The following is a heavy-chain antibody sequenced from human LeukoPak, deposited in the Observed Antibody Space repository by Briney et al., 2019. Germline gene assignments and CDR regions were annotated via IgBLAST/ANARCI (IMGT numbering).Heavy chain of an antibody. CDR1: GFTFSSCG. CDR3: AKESGDDSSGYYEVFDY. CDR2: IWYDGAHK. Sequence: GGSLRLSCAASGFTFSSCGIHWVRQAPGKGLEWVAVIWYDGAHKFYGDSVKGRFTISRDNSKNTLYLLMNSLRAEDTAVYYRAKESGDDSSGYYEVFDYWGQGTLVTVSS. V-gene: IGHV3-33*03. J-gene: IGHJ4*02. D-gene: IGHD3-22*01.